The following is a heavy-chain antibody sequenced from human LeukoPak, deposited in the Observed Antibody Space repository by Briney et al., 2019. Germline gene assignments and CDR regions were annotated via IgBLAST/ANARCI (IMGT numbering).Heavy chain of an antibody. Sequence: ASVKVSCKASGYTFTVHYMHWVRQVPGQGLEWMGWVNPDSGETIYAQKFQGRVTMTEDTSTDTAYMELSSLRSEDTAVYYCATSATVRYYYMDVWGKGTTVTVSS. CDR3: ATSATVRYYYMDV. J-gene: IGHJ6*03. V-gene: IGHV1-24*01. CDR1: GYTFTVHY. D-gene: IGHD4-17*01. CDR2: VNPDSGET.